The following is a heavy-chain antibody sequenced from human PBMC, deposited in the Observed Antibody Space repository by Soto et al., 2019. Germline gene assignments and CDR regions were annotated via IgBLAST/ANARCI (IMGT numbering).Heavy chain of an antibody. CDR2: IYYSGGT. CDR1: GGSVSSGSYY. D-gene: IGHD1-26*01. Sequence: SETLSLTCTVSGGSVSSGSYYWSWIRQPPGKGLEWIGYIYYSGGTNYNPSLKSRVTISVDTSKNQFSLKLSSVTAADTAVYYCAREPYSGSYYGLFDYWGQGTLVTVSS. CDR3: AREPYSGSYYGLFDY. V-gene: IGHV4-61*01. J-gene: IGHJ4*02.